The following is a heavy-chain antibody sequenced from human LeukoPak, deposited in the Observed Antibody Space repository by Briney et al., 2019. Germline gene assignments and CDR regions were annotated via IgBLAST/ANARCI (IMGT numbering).Heavy chain of an antibody. D-gene: IGHD3-16*02. Sequence: ASVKVSCKASGYTFTSYAMNWVRQAPGQGLEWMGWINPNSGGTNYAQKFQGRVTMTRDTSICTAYMELSRLRSDDTAVYYCARDNSVGDIAWWFDPWGQGTLVTVSS. CDR3: ARDNSVGDIAWWFDP. J-gene: IGHJ5*02. CDR1: GYTFTSYA. V-gene: IGHV1-2*02. CDR2: INPNSGGT.